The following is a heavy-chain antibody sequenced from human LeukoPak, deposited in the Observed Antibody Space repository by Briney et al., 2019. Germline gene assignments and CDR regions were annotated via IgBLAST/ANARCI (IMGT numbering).Heavy chain of an antibody. CDR1: GFTFTNSA. CDR2: IVVGSENT. V-gene: IGHV1-58*02. CDR3: ARTYYDILTSSVNWFDP. D-gene: IGHD3-9*01. Sequence: SVKVSCKASGFTFTNSAIQWVRQARGQRLEWIGWIVVGSENTNYAQKFQERVTITRDMSTSTAYMELSRLRSDDTAVYYCARTYYDILTSSVNWFDPWGQGTLVTVSS. J-gene: IGHJ5*02.